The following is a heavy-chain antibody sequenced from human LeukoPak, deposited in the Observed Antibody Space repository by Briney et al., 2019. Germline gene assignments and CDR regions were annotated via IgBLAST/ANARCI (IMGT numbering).Heavy chain of an antibody. D-gene: IGHD6-13*01. CDR2: IYYSGST. J-gene: IGHJ2*01. CDR1: GGSISSYY. CDR3: ARQGSSWYDWYFDL. Sequence: PSGTLSLTCTVSGGSISSYYWSWIRQPPGKGLEWIGYIYYSGSTNYNPSLKSRVTISVDTSKNQFSLKLSSVTAADTAVYYCARQGSSWYDWYFDLWGRGTLVTVSS. V-gene: IGHV4-59*08.